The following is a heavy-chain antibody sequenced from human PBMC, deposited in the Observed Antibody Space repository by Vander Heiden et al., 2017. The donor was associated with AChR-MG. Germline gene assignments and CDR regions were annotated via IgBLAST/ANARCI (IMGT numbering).Heavy chain of an antibody. CDR3: AREPRGKDYYGSGWTGLWFDP. CDR1: GGSISSGGYY. Sequence: QVQLQESGPGLVKPSQTLSLTCTVPGGSISSGGYYWTGIRQHPGKGLEWIGYIYYSGSTYYNPSLKSRVTISVDTSKNQFSLKLSSVTAADTAVYYCAREPRGKDYYGSGWTGLWFDPWGQGTLVTVSS. D-gene: IGHD3-10*01. J-gene: IGHJ5*02. CDR2: IYYSGST. V-gene: IGHV4-31*03.